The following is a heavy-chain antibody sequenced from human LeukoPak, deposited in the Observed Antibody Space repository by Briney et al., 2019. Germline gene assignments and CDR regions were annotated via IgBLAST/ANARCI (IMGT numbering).Heavy chain of an antibody. CDR2: IYYSGNT. Sequence: SETLSLTCTVSGVSISSYYWSWIRQPPGKGLEYIGYIYYSGNTTYNPSLKSRVTISVDTSKNQFSLKLSSVTAADTAVYYCARGTSSLDYWGQGTLVTVSS. CDR1: GVSISSYY. CDR3: ARGTSSLDY. V-gene: IGHV4-59*01. J-gene: IGHJ4*02.